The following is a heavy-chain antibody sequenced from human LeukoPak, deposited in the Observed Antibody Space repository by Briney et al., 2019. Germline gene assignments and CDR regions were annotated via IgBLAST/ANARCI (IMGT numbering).Heavy chain of an antibody. V-gene: IGHV5-51*01. CDR3: ARPLRYCSSTSCTTGGFDP. D-gene: IGHD2-2*01. CDR1: GYIFTSYW. CDR2: IYSGDSDT. Sequence: GESLKISCKGSGYIFTSYWIGWVRQMPGKGLEWMGIIYSGDSDTRYSPSFQGQVTISADKSISTAYLQWSSLKASDTAMYYCARPLRYCSSTSCTTGGFDPWGQGTLVTVSS. J-gene: IGHJ5*02.